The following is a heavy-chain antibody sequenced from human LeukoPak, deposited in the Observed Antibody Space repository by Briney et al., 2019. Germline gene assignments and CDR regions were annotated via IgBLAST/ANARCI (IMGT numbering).Heavy chain of an antibody. CDR3: ASPGIVQQDGWAEYFQH. D-gene: IGHD2-15*01. J-gene: IGHJ1*01. V-gene: IGHV1-2*02. Sequence: GASVKVSCKASGYTFTGYYMDWVRQAPGQGLEWMGWINPNSGGTNYAQKFQGRVTMTRDTSISTAYMELSRLRSDDTAVYYCASPGIVQQDGWAEYFQHWGQGTLVTVSS. CDR1: GYTFTGYY. CDR2: INPNSGGT.